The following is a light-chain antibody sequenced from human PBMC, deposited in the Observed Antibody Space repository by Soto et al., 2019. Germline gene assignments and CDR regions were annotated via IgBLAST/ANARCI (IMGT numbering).Light chain of an antibody. CDR3: QQYGSAPVT. J-gene: IGKJ5*01. CDR1: QSVSSSY. Sequence: EIVLTQSPGTLSLSPGERATLSCRASQSVSSSYLAWYQQKPGLAPRLLIYGASSRATGIPDKFSGSGSGTDFTLTISRLEPEDFAVYYCQQYGSAPVTFGQGTRLEIK. CDR2: GAS. V-gene: IGKV3-20*01.